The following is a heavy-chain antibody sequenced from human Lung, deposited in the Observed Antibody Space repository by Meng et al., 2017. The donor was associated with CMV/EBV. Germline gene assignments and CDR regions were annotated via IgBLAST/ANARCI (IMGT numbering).Heavy chain of an antibody. Sequence: ASXXVSCKTSGYTFAGHYLHWLRQAPGQGLEWMAWIHYDTGETNYAQNFHGRVTVTRDTSITTVYMELRSLRPDDTAMYYCARDDNWGPDYLGQGPLVTVSS. J-gene: IGHJ4*02. CDR3: ARDDNWGPDY. D-gene: IGHD7-27*01. CDR2: IHYDTGET. CDR1: GYTFAGHY. V-gene: IGHV1-2*02.